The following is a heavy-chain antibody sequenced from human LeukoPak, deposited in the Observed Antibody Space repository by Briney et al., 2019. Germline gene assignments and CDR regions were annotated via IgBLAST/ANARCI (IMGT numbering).Heavy chain of an antibody. CDR3: ARDELHIAAGSYYYCGMDV. Sequence: GGSLRLSCAASGFTFSSYWMSWVRQAPGKGLEWVANIKQDGSEKYYVDSVKGRFTISRDNAKNSLYLQMNSLRAEDTAVYYCARDELHIAAGSYYYCGMDVWGQGTTVTVSS. V-gene: IGHV3-7*01. CDR1: GFTFSSYW. CDR2: IKQDGSEK. D-gene: IGHD6-13*01. J-gene: IGHJ6*02.